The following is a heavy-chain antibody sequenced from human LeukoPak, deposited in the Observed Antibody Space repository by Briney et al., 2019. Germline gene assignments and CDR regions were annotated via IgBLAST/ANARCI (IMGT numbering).Heavy chain of an antibody. J-gene: IGHJ4*02. CDR1: GFPFSSYA. CDR3: AKDPAAAALDY. CDR2: ISGSGGST. D-gene: IGHD6-13*01. Sequence: GSLRLSFAASGFPFSSYAMSWVRPAPGKGLEWVSAISGSGGSTYYADSVKGRFTISRDNSKNTLYLQMNSLRAADTAVYYCAKDPAAAALDYWGQGTLVTVSS. V-gene: IGHV3-23*01.